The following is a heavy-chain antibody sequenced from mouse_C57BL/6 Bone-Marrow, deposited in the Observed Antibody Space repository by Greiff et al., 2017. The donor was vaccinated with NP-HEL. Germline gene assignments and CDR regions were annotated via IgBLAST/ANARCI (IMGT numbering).Heavy chain of an antibody. V-gene: IGHV1-62-2*01. CDR2: FYPGSGSI. CDR3: ARHEDGGFYDSSWFAY. J-gene: IGHJ3*01. D-gene: IGHD2-3*01. CDR1: GYTFTEYT. Sequence: QVQLQQSGAELVKPGASVKLSCKASGYTFTEYTIHWVQQRSGQGLEWIGWFYPGSGSIKYNEKFKDKATLTADKSSSTVYMELSRLTSEDSAVYFCARHEDGGFYDSSWFAYWGQGTLVTVSA.